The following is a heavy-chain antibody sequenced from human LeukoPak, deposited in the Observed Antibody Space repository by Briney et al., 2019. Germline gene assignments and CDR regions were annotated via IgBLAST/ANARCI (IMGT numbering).Heavy chain of an antibody. CDR1: GYTFSTYW. V-gene: IGHV5-51*01. D-gene: IGHD4-11*01. CDR3: ARQSSNGDFDY. CDR2: IYPGDSHT. J-gene: IGHJ4*02. Sequence: GESLKISCKGSGYTFSTYWIGWVRQMPGKGLEWMGIIYPGDSHTRNSPSFQGQVTIPADKSMSTAYLQWSSLKASDTAMYYCARQSSNGDFDYWGQGTLVTVSS.